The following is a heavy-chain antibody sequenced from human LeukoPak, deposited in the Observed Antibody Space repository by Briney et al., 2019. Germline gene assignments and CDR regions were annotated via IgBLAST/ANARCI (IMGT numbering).Heavy chain of an antibody. J-gene: IGHJ4*02. D-gene: IGHD3-3*01. CDR1: GGSISSGDYY. CDR2: IYYSGST. Sequence: SETLSRTCTVSGGSISSGDYYWSWVRQPPGKGLEWIGYIYYSGSTYYNPSLKSRVTISVDTSKNQFSLKLSSVTAADTAVYYCARAPPDFWSGYYTSGFDYWGQGTLVTVSS. CDR3: ARAPPDFWSGYYTSGFDY. V-gene: IGHV4-30-4*08.